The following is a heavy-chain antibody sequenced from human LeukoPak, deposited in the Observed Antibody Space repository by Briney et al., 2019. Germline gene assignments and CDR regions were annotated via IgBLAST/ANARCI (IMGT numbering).Heavy chain of an antibody. D-gene: IGHD3-22*01. J-gene: IGHJ5*02. CDR3: ARGIKFYYDSSGRNWFDP. Sequence: GASVKVSCKTSGYTFTGYYMHWVRQAPGQGLEWMGWINPNSGVTNYEQKFQGRVTMTRDTSISTAYMELSRLRSDDTAVYYCARGIKFYYDSSGRNWFDPWGQGTLVTVSS. V-gene: IGHV1-2*02. CDR2: INPNSGVT. CDR1: GYTFTGYY.